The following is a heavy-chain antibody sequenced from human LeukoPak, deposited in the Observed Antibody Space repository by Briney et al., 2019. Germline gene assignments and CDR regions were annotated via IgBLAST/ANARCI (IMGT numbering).Heavy chain of an antibody. D-gene: IGHD5-18*01. J-gene: IGHJ5*02. CDR2: ISGSGGST. CDR3: AKARRVDTAMAEAALDP. CDR1: GFTFSNSA. V-gene: IGHV3-23*01. Sequence: PGGSLRLSCAASGFTFSNSAMSWVRQAPGKGLEWVSAISGSGGSTYYADSVKGRFTISRDNSKNTLYLQMNSLRAEDTAVYYCAKARRVDTAMAEAALDPWGQGTLVTVSS.